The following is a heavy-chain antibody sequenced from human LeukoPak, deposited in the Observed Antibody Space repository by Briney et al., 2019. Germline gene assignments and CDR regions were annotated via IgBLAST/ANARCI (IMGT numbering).Heavy chain of an antibody. CDR3: ARRGSGRHFDF. J-gene: IGHJ4*02. Sequence: GVSQRLSCAASGFTFSDYYMSWIRQAPGKGLEWVSYISGGSSTIYYADSLKGRFTVSRDNAKNSLYLLMNSLRAEDTAVYYCARRGSGRHFDFWGQGTLVTVSS. D-gene: IGHD2-15*01. CDR2: ISGGSSTI. CDR1: GFTFSDYY. V-gene: IGHV3-11*01.